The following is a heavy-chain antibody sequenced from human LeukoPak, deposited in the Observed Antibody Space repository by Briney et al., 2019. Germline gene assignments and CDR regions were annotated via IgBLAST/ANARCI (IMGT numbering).Heavy chain of an antibody. CDR2: ISSSSSYI. V-gene: IGHV3-21*01. CDR1: GFTFSSYS. D-gene: IGHD3-10*01. CDR3: ARWGGSEDAFDI. J-gene: IGHJ3*02. Sequence: PGGSLRLSCAASGFTFSSYSMNWVRQAPGKGLEWVSSISSSSSYIYYADSVKGRFTISRDNAKNSLYLQMNSLRAEDTAVYYCARWGGSEDAFDIWGQGTMVTVSS.